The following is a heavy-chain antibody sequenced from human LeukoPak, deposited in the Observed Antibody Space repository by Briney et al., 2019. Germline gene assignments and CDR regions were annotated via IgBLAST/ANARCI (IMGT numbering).Heavy chain of an antibody. V-gene: IGHV3-21*01. CDR3: ARAWRGSYVFDY. D-gene: IGHD3-3*01. CDR1: GFTFSAYS. CDR2: ISSSSSYI. J-gene: IGHJ4*02. Sequence: GGSLGLSCAASGFTFSAYSMNWVRQAPGKGLEWVSCISSSSSYIYYADSVKGRFTISRDSPQNSLYLQMSSLRAEDTAVYYCARAWRGSYVFDYWGQGTLVTVSS.